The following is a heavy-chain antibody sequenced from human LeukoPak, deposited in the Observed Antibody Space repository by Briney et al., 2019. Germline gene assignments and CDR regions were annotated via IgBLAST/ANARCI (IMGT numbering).Heavy chain of an antibody. J-gene: IGHJ4*02. Sequence: GGSLRLSCAASGFTVSSNYMSWVRQAPGKGLEWVSVIYSGGSTYYADSVKGRFTISRDNSKNTLYLQMNSLRAEDTAVYYCARDSEGGYSYGPGDYWGQGTLVTVSS. CDR2: IYSGGST. V-gene: IGHV3-66*01. D-gene: IGHD5-18*01. CDR1: GFTVSSNY. CDR3: ARDSEGGYSYGPGDY.